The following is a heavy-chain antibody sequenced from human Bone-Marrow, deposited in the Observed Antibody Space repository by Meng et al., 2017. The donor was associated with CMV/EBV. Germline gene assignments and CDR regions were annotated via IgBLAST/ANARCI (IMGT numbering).Heavy chain of an antibody. D-gene: IGHD5-24*01. V-gene: IGHV1-69*05. CDR3: ARSTSRWLQVFDY. Sequence: SVKVSCKASGGTFSSYAISWVRQAPGQGLEWMGGIILIFGTANYAQKFQGRVTITTDESTSTAYMELSSLRSEDTAVYYCARSTSRWLQVFDYWGQGNLVTVDS. CDR2: IILIFGTA. J-gene: IGHJ4*02. CDR1: GGTFSSYA.